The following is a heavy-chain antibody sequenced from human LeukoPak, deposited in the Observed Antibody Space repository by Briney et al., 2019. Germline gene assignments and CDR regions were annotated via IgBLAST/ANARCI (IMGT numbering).Heavy chain of an antibody. D-gene: IGHD4-17*01. CDR3: ARLSTVTTLNAFDI. J-gene: IGHJ3*02. V-gene: IGHV4-39*01. CDR1: GGSISSSSYY. CDR2: IYYSGST. Sequence: PSETLSLTCTVSGGSISSSSYYWGWIRQPPGKGLVWIGSIYYSGSTYYNPSLKSRVTISVDTSKNQFSLKLSSVTAADTAVYYCARLSTVTTLNAFDIWGQGTMVTVSS.